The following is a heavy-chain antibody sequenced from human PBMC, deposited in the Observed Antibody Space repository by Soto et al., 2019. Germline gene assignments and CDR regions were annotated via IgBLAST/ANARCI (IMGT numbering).Heavy chain of an antibody. CDR3: ANPSGLATAGSAFDY. J-gene: IGHJ4*02. CDR2: ISSSSSYI. Sequence: EVQLVESGGGLVKPGGSLRLSCAASGFTFSSYSMNWVRQAPGKGLEWVSSISSSSSYIYYADSVKGRFTISRDNAKNSLYLQMNSLRAADTAVYYRANPSGLATAGSAFDYWGQGALVTVSS. V-gene: IGHV3-21*01. CDR1: GFTFSSYS. D-gene: IGHD6-13*01.